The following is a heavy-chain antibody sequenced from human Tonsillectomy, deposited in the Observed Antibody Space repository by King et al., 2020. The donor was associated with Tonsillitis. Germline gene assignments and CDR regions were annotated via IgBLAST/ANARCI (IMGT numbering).Heavy chain of an antibody. D-gene: IGHD4-17*01. CDR1: GFTFSSYS. J-gene: IGHJ4*02. Sequence: VQLVESGGGLVQPGGSLRLSCAASGFTFSSYSMNWVRQAPGKGLEWVSYISSSSSTIYYADSVKGRLTISRDNAKNSLYLQMNSLRAEDTAVYYCARDRGTTVRNFDYWGQGTLVTVSS. CDR3: ARDRGTTVRNFDY. CDR2: ISSSSSTI. V-gene: IGHV3-48*01.